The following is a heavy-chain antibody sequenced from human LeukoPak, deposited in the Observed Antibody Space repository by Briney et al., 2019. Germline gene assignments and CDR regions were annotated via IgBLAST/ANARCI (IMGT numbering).Heavy chain of an antibody. CDR2: LYSVGDT. Sequence: GGSLRLSCAASGFTVSTNYMNWVRQSPGKGLGWVSVLYSVGDTYSGDSVKGRFTISRDNSKNTLYLQMNSLRAEDTAVYYCAGTKNIAAAGRLDYWGQGTLVTVSS. J-gene: IGHJ4*02. CDR1: GFTVSTNY. V-gene: IGHV3-53*01. D-gene: IGHD6-13*01. CDR3: AGTKNIAAAGRLDY.